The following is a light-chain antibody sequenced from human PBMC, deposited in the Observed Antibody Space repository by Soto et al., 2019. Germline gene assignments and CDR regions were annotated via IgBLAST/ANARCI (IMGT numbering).Light chain of an antibody. Sequence: DIQMTQSPSTLSASVGDRVTITCRASQTIRSWLAWYQQKPGKAPKLLIYKASNLESGVPSRFSGSESGTGFTLSISSLQPDDFATYYCQQYDTYSGTFGGGTKVEI. CDR2: KAS. J-gene: IGKJ4*01. CDR1: QTIRSW. V-gene: IGKV1-5*03. CDR3: QQYDTYSGT.